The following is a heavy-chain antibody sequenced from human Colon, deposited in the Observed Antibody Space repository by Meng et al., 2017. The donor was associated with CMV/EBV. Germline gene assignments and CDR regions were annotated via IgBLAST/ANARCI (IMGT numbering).Heavy chain of an antibody. CDR3: IRETTGSSSSY. D-gene: IGHD6-6*01. Sequence: QRPLQEAGPGLVRPSETLSLTCTVSGGSISSSSYYWAWIRQPPGKGLEWIGSIFYTGTTYYKPSLKSRVTISVDTSKNQFSLKLSSVTAADTAVYYCIRETTGSSSSYWGQGTLVTVSS. CDR2: IFYTGTT. V-gene: IGHV4-39*07. J-gene: IGHJ4*02. CDR1: GGSISSSSYY.